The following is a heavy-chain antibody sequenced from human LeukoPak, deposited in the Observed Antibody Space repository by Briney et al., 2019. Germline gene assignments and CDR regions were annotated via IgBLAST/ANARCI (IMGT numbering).Heavy chain of an antibody. V-gene: IGHV1-8*03. CDR3: ARGPPLRIAAAGTAAYY. J-gene: IGHJ4*02. D-gene: IGHD6-13*01. Sequence: ASVKVSCKASGYTFTSYDINWVRRATGQGLEWMGWMNPNSGNTGYAQKFQGRVTITRNTSISTAYMELSSLRSEDTAVYYCARGPPLRIAAAGTAAYYWGQGTLVTVSS. CDR1: GYTFTSYD. CDR2: MNPNSGNT.